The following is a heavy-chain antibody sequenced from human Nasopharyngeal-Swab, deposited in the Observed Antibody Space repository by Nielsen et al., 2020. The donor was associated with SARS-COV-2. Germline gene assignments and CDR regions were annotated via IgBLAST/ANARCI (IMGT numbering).Heavy chain of an antibody. D-gene: IGHD5-24*01. V-gene: IGHV1-2*06. CDR2: LGTNRGGK. J-gene: IGHJ4*02. CDR3: SRDAPSSRGDY. Sequence: ASVKVSCKASGYTFTAYSIHQVRQSPGQGLEWVGRLGTNRGGKHYAQRSRGRVTMTRDTSVATAYMELLDLSADDTAFYSCSRDAPSSRGDYWGQGTLVTVSS. CDR1: GYTFTAYS.